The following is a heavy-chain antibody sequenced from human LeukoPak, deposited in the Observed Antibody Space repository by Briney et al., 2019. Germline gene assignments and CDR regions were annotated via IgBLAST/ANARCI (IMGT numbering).Heavy chain of an antibody. D-gene: IGHD1-26*01. Sequence: GASVKVSCKASGYTFTGYYMHWVRQAPGQGLEWMGWINPNSGGTNCAQKFQGRVTMTRDTSISTAYMELSRLRSDDTAVYYCARAEYSGSYYSYWGQGTLVTVSS. V-gene: IGHV1-2*02. J-gene: IGHJ4*02. CDR1: GYTFTGYY. CDR3: ARAEYSGSYYSY. CDR2: INPNSGGT.